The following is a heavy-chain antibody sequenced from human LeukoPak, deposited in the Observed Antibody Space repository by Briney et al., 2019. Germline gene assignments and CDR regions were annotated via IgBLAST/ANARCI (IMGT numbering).Heavy chain of an antibody. D-gene: IGHD3-22*01. V-gene: IGHV4-34*01. J-gene: IGHJ6*03. CDR2: MSPSGSS. Sequence: SETLSLTCAVYGGSFSDYYWTWIRQTPGKGLEWIGEMSPSGSSNYNPPLKSRVTISVDTSKNQFSLKLRSVTAADTAVYYCARGRQDVNMILVVMAGVSYYLDVWSKGTTVTVS. CDR1: GGSFSDYY. CDR3: ARGRQDVNMILVVMAGVSYYLDV.